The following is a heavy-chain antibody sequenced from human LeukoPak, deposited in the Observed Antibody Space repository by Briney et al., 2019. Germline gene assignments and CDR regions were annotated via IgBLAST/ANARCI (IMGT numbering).Heavy chain of an antibody. Sequence: SETLSLTCAVYGGSFSDYYWSWIRQPPGKGLEGIGEINHSGSTNYNPSLKSRVTISVDTSKNQFSLKLSSVTAADTAVYYCARGLGMPWFGELSRSYYYYYGMDVWGKGTTVTVSS. CDR1: GGSFSDYY. CDR3: ARGLGMPWFGELSRSYYYYYGMDV. D-gene: IGHD3-10*01. CDR2: INHSGST. J-gene: IGHJ6*04. V-gene: IGHV4-34*01.